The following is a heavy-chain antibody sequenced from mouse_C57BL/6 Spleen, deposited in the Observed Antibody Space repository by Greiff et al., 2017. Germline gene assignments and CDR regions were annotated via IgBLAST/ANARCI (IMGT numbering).Heavy chain of an antibody. CDR2: IYPGDGDT. CDR3: ARRITTVVARYFDV. CDR1: GYAFSSYW. V-gene: IGHV1-80*01. J-gene: IGHJ1*03. D-gene: IGHD1-1*01. Sequence: VQLQQSGAELVKPGASVKISCKASGYAFSSYWMNWVKQRPGKGLEWIGQIYPGDGDTNYNGKFKGKASLTADKSSSTAYMQLSSLTSEDSAVYVCARRITTVVARYFDVWGTGTTVTVSS.